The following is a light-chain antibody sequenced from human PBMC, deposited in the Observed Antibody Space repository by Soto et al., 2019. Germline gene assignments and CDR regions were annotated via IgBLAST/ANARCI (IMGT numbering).Light chain of an antibody. J-gene: IGKJ4*01. CDR1: QSISSY. V-gene: IGKV1-39*01. CDR2: GAA. CDR3: QPTYSGPGT. Sequence: IEVTQSPSSLSTSVGDRVTITCRTSQSISSYLNWYQQKPGKAPKLLIYGAANLESGVPSRFSGSGSGTEFTLPISSLPPEDFSNYYCQPTYSGPGTFGAGTQVDIK.